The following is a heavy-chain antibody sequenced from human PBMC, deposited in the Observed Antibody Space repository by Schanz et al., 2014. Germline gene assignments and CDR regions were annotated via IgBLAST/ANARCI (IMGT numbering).Heavy chain of an antibody. CDR3: ASGVHVSSLQKGLQF. D-gene: IGHD3-10*01. Sequence: QVQLQESGPGLLKPSETLSLTCTVSGGSIRSYFWSWIRQPPGKGLEWIGYIYYSGSSDYNPSLKSRVTISRDNAKNSVSLQMRRLRVEDTAVYYCASGVHVSSLQKGLQFWGRGTLVIVSS. CDR2: IYYSGSS. V-gene: IGHV4-59*12. CDR1: GGSIRSYF. J-gene: IGHJ1*01.